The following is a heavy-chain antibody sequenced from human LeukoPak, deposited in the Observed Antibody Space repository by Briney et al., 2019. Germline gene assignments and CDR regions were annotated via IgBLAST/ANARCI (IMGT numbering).Heavy chain of an antibody. CDR1: GYTFTDYY. D-gene: IGHD2-2*02. Sequence: ASVKVSCKASGYTFTDYYMHWVRQAPGQGLEWMGWINPYTGGTNSAQKFQGRVTMTRDTSVSTAYMDLSRLRSDDTAVYYCARVGIVVVPAAIEYYFDYWGQGTLVTVSS. CDR3: ARVGIVVVPAAIEYYFDY. V-gene: IGHV1-2*02. CDR2: INPYTGGT. J-gene: IGHJ4*02.